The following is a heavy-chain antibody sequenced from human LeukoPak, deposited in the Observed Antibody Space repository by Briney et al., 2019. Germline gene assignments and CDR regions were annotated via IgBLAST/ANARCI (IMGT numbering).Heavy chain of an antibody. CDR2: ISYDGRNK. D-gene: IGHD4-17*01. CDR3: ARKYGGYGNAFDI. Sequence: GGSLRLSCAASGLTFSTYPMHWVRQAPGKGLEWVAVISYDGRNKNYADPVKGRFTISRDNSKNTLYLQLNSLRAEDTAVYYCARKYGGYGNAFDIWGQGTMVTVSS. J-gene: IGHJ3*02. V-gene: IGHV3-30-3*01. CDR1: GLTFSTYP.